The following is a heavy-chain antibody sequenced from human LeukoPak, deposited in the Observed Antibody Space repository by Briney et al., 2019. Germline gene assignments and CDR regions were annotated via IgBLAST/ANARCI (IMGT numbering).Heavy chain of an antibody. J-gene: IGHJ4*02. V-gene: IGHV4-30-4*07. CDR2: IYYSGST. CDR3: ARGLGFGELLLDY. CDR1: DGAIAGYS. D-gene: IGHD3-10*01. Sequence: PSETLSLTCTVSDGAIAGYSWSWIRQPPGKGLEWIGYIYYSGSTYYNPSLKSRVTISVDTSKNQFSLKLSSVTAADTAVYYCARGLGFGELLLDYWGQGTLVTVSS.